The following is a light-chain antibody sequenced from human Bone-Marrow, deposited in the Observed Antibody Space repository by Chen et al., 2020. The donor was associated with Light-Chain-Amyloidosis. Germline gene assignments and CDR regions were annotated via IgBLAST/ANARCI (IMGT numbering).Light chain of an antibody. CDR3: QVCDIISDQVV. CDR2: DDS. V-gene: IGLV3-21*02. Sequence: SYVVTQPPSVSEAPGQTATITCGGNNIGRKGVHWYQQKPGQAPVLVVYDDSDRPSGIPERFSGSNSGNTATLTIRGVEAGEEADYCCQVCDIISDQVVFGGGTKLTVL. CDR1: NIGRKG. J-gene: IGLJ2*01.